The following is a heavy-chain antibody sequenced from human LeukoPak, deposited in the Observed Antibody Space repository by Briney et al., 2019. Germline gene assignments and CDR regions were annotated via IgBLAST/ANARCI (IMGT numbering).Heavy chain of an antibody. D-gene: IGHD3-9*01. Sequence: GRSLRLSCAASRFTFTNDAISWVRQAPGKGLEWVSLISGRGDGTYYADSVKGRFTTSRDNSKNTLYLQMNSLRAEDTAVYYSAKVPYDILAGYSSGHWYFDLWSRGTLVTVSS. CDR1: RFTFTNDA. V-gene: IGHV3-23*01. CDR3: AKVPYDILAGYSSGHWYFDL. CDR2: ISGRGDGT. J-gene: IGHJ2*01.